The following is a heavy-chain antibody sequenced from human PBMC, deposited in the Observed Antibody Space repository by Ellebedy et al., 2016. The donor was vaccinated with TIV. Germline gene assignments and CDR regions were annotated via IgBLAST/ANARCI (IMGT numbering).Heavy chain of an antibody. V-gene: IGHV1-2*02. Sequence: ASVKVSCKTSRYIFTDYYMFWVRQAPGQGLEWLGWVNPDSSGADSAQKFQGRLTMTRDTSIATAYMELSSLISDDTAVYYCARVRRGSSGMDVWGQGTTVTVS. CDR1: RYIFTDYY. J-gene: IGHJ6*02. D-gene: IGHD3-22*01. CDR3: ARVRRGSSGMDV. CDR2: VNPDSSGA.